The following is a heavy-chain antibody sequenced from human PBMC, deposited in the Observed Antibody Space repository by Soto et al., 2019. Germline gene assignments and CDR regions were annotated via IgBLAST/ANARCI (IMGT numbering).Heavy chain of an antibody. CDR1: GFTFSSYA. D-gene: IGHD1-26*01. V-gene: IGHV3-64*01. Sequence: EVQLVESGGGLVQPGGSLRLSCAASGFTFSSYAMHWVRQAPGKGLEYVSAISSNGGSTYYANSVKGRFTISIDNSKNTLYLQMGSLRAADMAVYYCARARGADYDYWGQGTLVTVSS. CDR3: ARARGADYDY. J-gene: IGHJ4*02. CDR2: ISSNGGST.